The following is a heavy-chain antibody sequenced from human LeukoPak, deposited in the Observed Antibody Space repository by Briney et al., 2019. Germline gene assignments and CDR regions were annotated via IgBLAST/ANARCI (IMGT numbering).Heavy chain of an antibody. CDR2: IYYSGST. V-gene: IGHV4-59*12. D-gene: IGHD6-13*01. J-gene: IGHJ4*02. CDR1: SGSISSYY. Sequence: PSETLSLTCTVSSGSISSYYWSWIRQPPGKGLEWIGYIYYSGSTNYNPSLKSRVTISVDTSKNQFSLKLSSVTAADTAVYYCARGSARYSSSRTTFDYWGQGTLVTVSS. CDR3: ARGSARYSSSRTTFDY.